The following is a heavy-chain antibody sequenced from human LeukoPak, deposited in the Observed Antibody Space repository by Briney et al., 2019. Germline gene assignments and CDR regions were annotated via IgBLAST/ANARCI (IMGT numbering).Heavy chain of an antibody. Sequence: GGSLRLSCAASGFTFSRLWMSWVRQAPGKGLEWVANIKQDGSEKYYVDSVKCRFTISRDNAKNSLYLQMNSLRDEDTAVYYCASSQWASVAHNYWGQGTLVTVSS. CDR1: GFTFSRLW. CDR2: IKQDGSEK. D-gene: IGHD6-19*01. V-gene: IGHV3-7*01. J-gene: IGHJ4*02. CDR3: ASSQWASVAHNY.